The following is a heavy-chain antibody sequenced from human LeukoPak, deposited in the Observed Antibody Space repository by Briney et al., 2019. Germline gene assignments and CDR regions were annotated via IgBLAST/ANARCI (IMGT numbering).Heavy chain of an antibody. Sequence: GGSLRLSCAASELTFSSYGIHWVRQAPGKGLEWVAAISYDGSSKYNADAVKGRFTRSRDNSKITLYLQMNSLRAEDTAVYYCAKDQGVVVHGKYHYYGMDVWGKGTTVTVSS. J-gene: IGHJ6*04. V-gene: IGHV3-30*18. CDR3: AKDQGVVVHGKYHYYGMDV. CDR2: ISYDGSSK. D-gene: IGHD2-2*01. CDR1: ELTFSSYG.